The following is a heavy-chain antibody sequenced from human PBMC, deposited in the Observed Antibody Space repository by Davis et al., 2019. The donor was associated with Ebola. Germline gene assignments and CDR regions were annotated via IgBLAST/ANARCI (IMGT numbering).Heavy chain of an antibody. CDR2: INSDGRTT. Sequence: PGGSLRLSCAASGFTLSLYWMHWVRQAPGKGLVWVSRINSDGRTTTYADSVKGRFTISRDNAKNTLYLQMNSLRAEDTAVYYCAREGGTYSNPRFDNWGQGTLVTVSS. D-gene: IGHD4-11*01. CDR3: AREGGTYSNPRFDN. V-gene: IGHV3-74*01. CDR1: GFTLSLYW. J-gene: IGHJ4*02.